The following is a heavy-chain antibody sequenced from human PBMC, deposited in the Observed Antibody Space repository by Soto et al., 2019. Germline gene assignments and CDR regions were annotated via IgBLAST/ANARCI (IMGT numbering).Heavy chain of an antibody. Sequence: ASVKVSCKASGYTFTSYAMHWVRQAPGQRLEWMGWINPGNGNTKYSQKFQGRVTITRDTSMSTAYMELSSLRSEDTAVYYCARFDGWYGDYADAFDIWGQGTMVTVSS. CDR3: ARFDGWYGDYADAFDI. J-gene: IGHJ3*02. CDR1: GYTFTSYA. CDR2: INPGNGNT. V-gene: IGHV1-3*01. D-gene: IGHD4-17*01.